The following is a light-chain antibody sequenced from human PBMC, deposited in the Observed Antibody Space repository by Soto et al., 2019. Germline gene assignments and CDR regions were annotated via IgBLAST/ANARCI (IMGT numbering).Light chain of an antibody. Sequence: EIVLTQSPATLSLSPGERATLSCRASQSVSSYLAWYQQKPGQAPRLLIYDASNRATGIPARFSGSGSGTDFTLTISSLEPEDFAVYYCQQRSNWPPMYTFGPWTKLEIK. CDR1: QSVSSY. J-gene: IGKJ2*01. CDR3: QQRSNWPPMYT. V-gene: IGKV3-11*01. CDR2: DAS.